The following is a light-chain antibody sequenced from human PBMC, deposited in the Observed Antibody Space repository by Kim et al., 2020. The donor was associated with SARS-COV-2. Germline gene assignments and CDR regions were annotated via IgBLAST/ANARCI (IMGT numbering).Light chain of an antibody. CDR2: DAS. CDR3: QQRGDWPPAHN. Sequence: PGEGATRSRRASRSVGISLACYQVPPGQPPRLLIYDASFRAPGIPDRISGSGSGTDFTLTIGSLEPRDFAIYYCQQRGDWPPAHNFGGGTKVDIK. CDR1: RSVGIS. V-gene: IGKV3-11*01. J-gene: IGKJ4*01.